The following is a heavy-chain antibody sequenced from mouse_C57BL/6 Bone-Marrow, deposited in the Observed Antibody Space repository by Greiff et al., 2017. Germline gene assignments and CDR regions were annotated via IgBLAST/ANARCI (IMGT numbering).Heavy chain of an antibody. Sequence: VKLMESGAELARPGASVKMSCKASGYTFTSYTMHWVKQRPGQGLEWIGYINPSSGYTKYNQKFKDKATLTADKSSSTAYMQLSSLTSEDSAVXYCARGPLIYCCGSSISWFAYWGQGTLVTVSA. V-gene: IGHV1-4*01. D-gene: IGHD1-1*01. CDR1: GYTFTSYT. J-gene: IGHJ3*01. CDR2: INPSSGYT. CDR3: ARGPLIYCCGSSISWFAY.